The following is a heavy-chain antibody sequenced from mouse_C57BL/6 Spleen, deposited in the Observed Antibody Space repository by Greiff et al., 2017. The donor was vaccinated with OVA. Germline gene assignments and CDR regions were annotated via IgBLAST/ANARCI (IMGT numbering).Heavy chain of an antibody. CDR1: GFTFSDYG. D-gene: IGHD1-1*01. CDR3: ARDPHYYGSNYYAMDY. J-gene: IGHJ4*01. CDR2: ISSGSSTI. V-gene: IGHV5-17*01. Sequence: EVKLMESGGGLVKPGGSLKLSCAASGFTFSDYGMHWVRQAPEKGLEWVAYISSGSSTIYYADTVKGRFTISRDNAKNTLFLQMTSLRSEDTAMYYCARDPHYYGSNYYAMDYWGQGTSVTVSS.